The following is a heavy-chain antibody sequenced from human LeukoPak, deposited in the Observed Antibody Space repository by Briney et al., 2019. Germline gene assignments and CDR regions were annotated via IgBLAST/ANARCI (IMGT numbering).Heavy chain of an antibody. V-gene: IGHV3-30*18. CDR3: AKDLRYGDYEGYFES. Sequence: GGSLRLSCAASGFTFSNYAMNWVRQAPGKGLEWVAVVSNDVTTKYYGDSVKGRFLISRDNSKNTVYLQMHSLRREDTAVYYCAKDLRYGDYEGYFESWGQGTLVTVSS. J-gene: IGHJ4*02. D-gene: IGHD5-12*01. CDR1: GFTFSNYA. CDR2: VSNDVTTK.